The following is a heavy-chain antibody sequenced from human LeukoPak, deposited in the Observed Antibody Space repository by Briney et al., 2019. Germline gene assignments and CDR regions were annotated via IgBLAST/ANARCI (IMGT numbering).Heavy chain of an antibody. CDR2: ISSTGIII. Sequence: GGSLRLSCAASGFTFSSYQMNWVRQAPGKGLEWVSYISSTGIIIYYADSVKGRFTISRDNAKNSLYLQMNSLRAEDTAVYYCARGRIVGATDSDYWGQGTLVTVSS. D-gene: IGHD1-26*01. CDR3: ARGRIVGATDSDY. J-gene: IGHJ4*02. CDR1: GFTFSSYQ. V-gene: IGHV3-48*03.